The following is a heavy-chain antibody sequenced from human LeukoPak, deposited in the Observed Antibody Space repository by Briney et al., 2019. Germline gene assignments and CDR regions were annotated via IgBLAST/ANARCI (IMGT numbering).Heavy chain of an antibody. J-gene: IGHJ2*01. V-gene: IGHV1-18*01. CDR1: GYSFTSYA. CDR2: ISAYNGNT. CDR3: ARVPLVRGAIVFPAGYFDL. Sequence: ASVKVSCKASGYSFTSYAINWVRQAPGQGLEWIGWISAYNGNTNYAQKLQGRVTLTTDRSTSTTYMDLRSLRSDDTAVYYCARVPLVRGAIVFPAGYFDLWGRGALVTVSS. D-gene: IGHD3-10*01.